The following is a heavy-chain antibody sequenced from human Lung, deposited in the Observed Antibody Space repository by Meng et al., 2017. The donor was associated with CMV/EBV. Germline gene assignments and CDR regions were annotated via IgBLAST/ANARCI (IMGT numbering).Heavy chain of an antibody. CDR1: GFMFSSSG. J-gene: IGHJ4*02. V-gene: IGHV3-30*02. CDR2: IRYDGTHK. CDR3: AKDRSGYDPLGLDY. Sequence: GESXKISCAASGFMFSSSGMHWVRQAPGKGLEWVASIRYDGTHKYSADSVKGRFTISRDNSRYTLYLQMNSLRPEDTAVYYCAKDRSGYDPLGLDYWGQGXLVTVSS. D-gene: IGHD5-12*01.